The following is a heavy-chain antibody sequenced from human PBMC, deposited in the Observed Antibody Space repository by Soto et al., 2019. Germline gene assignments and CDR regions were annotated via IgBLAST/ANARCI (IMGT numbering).Heavy chain of an antibody. CDR2: ISGSGGST. CDR1: GFTFSSYA. D-gene: IGHD3-10*01. Sequence: PGGSLRLSCAASGFTFSSYAMSWVRQAPGKGLEWVSAISGSGGSTYYADSVKGRFTISRDNSKNTLYLQMNSLRAEDTALYYCAKDPSLLWFGELPDAFDIWGQGTMVTVSS. V-gene: IGHV3-23*01. CDR3: AKDPSLLWFGELPDAFDI. J-gene: IGHJ3*02.